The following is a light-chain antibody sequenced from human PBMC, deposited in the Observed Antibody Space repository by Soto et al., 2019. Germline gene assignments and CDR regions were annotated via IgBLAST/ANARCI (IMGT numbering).Light chain of an antibody. CDR1: QTVSSW. CDR3: QQYNPYSPYT. J-gene: IGKJ2*01. Sequence: DIQMTQFPSTLSASIGDRVTVTCRASQTVSSWLAWYQQKPGKAPKLVIYKSSNLESGLPSRFSGSGSGTEFTLTISSLQPDDFATYYCQQYNPYSPYTFGQGTRLESK. CDR2: KSS. V-gene: IGKV1-5*03.